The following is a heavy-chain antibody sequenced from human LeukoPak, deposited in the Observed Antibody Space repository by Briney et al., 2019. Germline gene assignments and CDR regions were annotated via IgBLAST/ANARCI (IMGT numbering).Heavy chain of an antibody. CDR1: GGSTSSGGYY. J-gene: IGHJ3*02. Sequence: PSETLSLTCTVSGGSTSSGGYYWSWIRQHPGKGLEWIGYIYYSGSTYYNPSLKSRVTISVDTPKNQFSLKLSSVTAADTAVYYCARDKGAHYYDSSGYERHDAFDIWGQGTMVTVSS. V-gene: IGHV4-31*03. D-gene: IGHD3-22*01. CDR3: ARDKGAHYYDSSGYERHDAFDI. CDR2: IYYSGST.